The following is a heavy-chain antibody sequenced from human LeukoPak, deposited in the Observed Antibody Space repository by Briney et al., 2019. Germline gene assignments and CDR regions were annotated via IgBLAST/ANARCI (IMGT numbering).Heavy chain of an antibody. CDR2: ISGSGGST. CDR3: ATPAGGYSYGSFGY. CDR1: GFTFSNYA. D-gene: IGHD5-18*01. V-gene: IGHV3-23*01. Sequence: GGSPRLSCAASGFTFSNYAMSWVRQAPGKGLEWVSSISGSGGSTYYADSVKGRFTISRDNSKNTLYLQMNSLRVEDTAVYYCATPAGGYSYGSFGYWGQGTLVTVSS. J-gene: IGHJ4*02.